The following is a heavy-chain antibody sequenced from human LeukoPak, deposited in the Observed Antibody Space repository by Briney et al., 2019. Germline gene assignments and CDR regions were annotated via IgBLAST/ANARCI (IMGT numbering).Heavy chain of an antibody. D-gene: IGHD4-17*01. CDR1: GFTFSSYE. V-gene: IGHV3-48*03. CDR2: ISSSGSTI. Sequence: GGSLRLSCAASGFTFSSYEMNWVRQAPGKGLEWVSYISSSGSTIYYADSVKGRFTISRDNSKNTLYLQMNSLRAEDTAVYYCAKYDYGDKDFDYWGQGTLVTVSS. J-gene: IGHJ4*02. CDR3: AKYDYGDKDFDY.